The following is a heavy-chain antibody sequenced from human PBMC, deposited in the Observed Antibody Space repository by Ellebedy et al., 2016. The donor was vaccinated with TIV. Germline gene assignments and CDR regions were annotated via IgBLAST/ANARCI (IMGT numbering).Heavy chain of an antibody. CDR3: ATGLDHLLLRHPEYFHR. J-gene: IGHJ1*01. V-gene: IGHV4-31*03. CDR1: GGSISTGGYS. CDR2: IYYSGRT. Sequence: SETLSLTCTVSGGSISTGGYSRSCIRQHPGKGLEWIGYIYYSGRTYYNPSLKSRVIISVDTSKNQFSLRLSSVTTAETAVYYCATGLDHLLLRHPEYFHRWGQGTLVTVSS. D-gene: IGHD3-22*01.